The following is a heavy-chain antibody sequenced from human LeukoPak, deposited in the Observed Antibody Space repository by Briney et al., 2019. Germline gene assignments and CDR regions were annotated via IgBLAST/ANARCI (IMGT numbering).Heavy chain of an antibody. Sequence: PWGSLRLSCAASGFTFSSFDMTWVRQAPGKGLEWVSTISVSSTNTYYADSVKGRFTISRDNSKNTLYLQMNSLRADDTAVYYCATITSMRVVLISWGQGTLVTVSS. CDR3: ATITSMRVVLIS. V-gene: IGHV3-23*01. CDR2: ISVSSTNT. J-gene: IGHJ1*01. D-gene: IGHD3-22*01. CDR1: GFTFSSFD.